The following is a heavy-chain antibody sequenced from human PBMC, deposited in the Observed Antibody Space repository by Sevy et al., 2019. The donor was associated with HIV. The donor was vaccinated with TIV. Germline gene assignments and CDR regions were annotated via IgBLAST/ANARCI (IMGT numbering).Heavy chain of an antibody. V-gene: IGHV3-15*07. Sequence: GGSLRLSCAASGFTFSNAWMNWVRQAPGKGLEWVGRIKSKTDGGTTDYAAHVKGRLTISRDDSKNRLYLQMNSLKTEDTAVYYCTTDRYCSGGSCYSPNFDYWGQGTLVTVSS. CDR2: IKSKTDGGTT. CDR3: TTDRYCSGGSCYSPNFDY. CDR1: GFTFSNAW. J-gene: IGHJ4*02. D-gene: IGHD2-15*01.